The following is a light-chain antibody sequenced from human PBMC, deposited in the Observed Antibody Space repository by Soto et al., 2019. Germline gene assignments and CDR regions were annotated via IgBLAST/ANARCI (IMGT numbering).Light chain of an antibody. Sequence: EIVLTQSPATLSLSPGERATLSCRASQSVSSYLAWYQQKPGQAPRLLIYDASNRATGIPARFSGSGSGTDFTLTISSLEPADFAVYYCQQRSTFGQGTKVEIK. CDR1: QSVSSY. J-gene: IGKJ1*01. V-gene: IGKV3-11*01. CDR2: DAS. CDR3: QQRST.